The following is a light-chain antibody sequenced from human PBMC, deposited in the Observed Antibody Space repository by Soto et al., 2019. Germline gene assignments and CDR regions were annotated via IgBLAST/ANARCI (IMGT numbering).Light chain of an antibody. Sequence: DIQMTQSPSSLSASVGDRVTITCQASQDISNFLNWYQQKPGKAPKLLIYDASNLETGVPSRFSGSGSGTDFTFTIISLQPEAIATYYCQHYDDLPRYTFGQGTKLEIK. J-gene: IGKJ2*01. CDR1: QDISNF. CDR2: DAS. V-gene: IGKV1-33*01. CDR3: QHYDDLPRYT.